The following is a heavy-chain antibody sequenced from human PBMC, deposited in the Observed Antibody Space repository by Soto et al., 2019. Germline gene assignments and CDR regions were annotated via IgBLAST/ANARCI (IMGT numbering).Heavy chain of an antibody. V-gene: IGHV1-69*01. J-gene: IGHJ6*02. CDR2: IIPIFGTA. CDR3: AVKMGVSADYVMDV. D-gene: IGHD2-8*02. Sequence: QVQLVQSGAEVKKPGSSVKVSCKASGGTFSSYAISWVRQAPGQVLEWMGGIIPIFGTANYAQKFQGRVTITADESTSTAYMELSSLRSEDTAVYYCAVKMGVSADYVMDVWGQGTTVTVSS. CDR1: GGTFSSYA.